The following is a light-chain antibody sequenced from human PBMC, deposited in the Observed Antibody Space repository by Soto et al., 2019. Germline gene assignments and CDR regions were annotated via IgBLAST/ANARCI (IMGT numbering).Light chain of an antibody. CDR2: RAS. J-gene: IGKJ1*01. Sequence: DVVMTQSPLSLPVTLGQPASISCRSSQSIVYSDGQAYLSWFQQRPGQSPRHLIYRASNRDSGVPDRVSGSGAGTDFTLQIDRVEAEEVGSYYCMQGTYWPPTFGRGTRVEIK. CDR1: QSIVYSDGQAY. V-gene: IGKV2-30*01. CDR3: MQGTYWPPT.